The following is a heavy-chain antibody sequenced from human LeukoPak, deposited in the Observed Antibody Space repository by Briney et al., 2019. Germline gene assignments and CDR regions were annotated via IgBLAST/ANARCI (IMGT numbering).Heavy chain of an antibody. D-gene: IGHD3-3*01. J-gene: IGHJ6*03. CDR3: ASGASDFWSGNLYYMDV. Sequence: ASVKVSCKASGYTFTSYYMHWVRQAPGQGLEWMGIINPSGGSTSYAQKFQGRVTMTRDMSTSTVYMELSSLRSEDTAVYYCASGASDFWSGNLYYMDVWGKGTTVTVPS. CDR1: GYTFTSYY. CDR2: INPSGGST. V-gene: IGHV1-46*01.